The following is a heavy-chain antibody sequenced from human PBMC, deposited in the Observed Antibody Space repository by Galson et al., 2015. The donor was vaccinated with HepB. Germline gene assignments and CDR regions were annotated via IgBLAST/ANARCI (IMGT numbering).Heavy chain of an antibody. J-gene: IGHJ2*01. CDR2: IYSDGST. CDR3: ARDLRGDRSAPINYYIDL. D-gene: IGHD3-10*01. CDR1: GFTVSTTY. V-gene: IGHV3-53*01. Sequence: SLRLSCAASGFTVSTTYMSWVRQAPGKGLEWVPIIYSDGSTLYANSVKGRFTFSRDNSRNTVDLQMNSLRVDDTAIYFCARDLRGDRSAPINYYIDLWGRGTLVTVSS.